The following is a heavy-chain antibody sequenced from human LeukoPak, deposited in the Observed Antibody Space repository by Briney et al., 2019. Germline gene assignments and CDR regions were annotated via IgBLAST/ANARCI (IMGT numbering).Heavy chain of an antibody. CDR3: AQGLQWLIAFDI. Sequence: GGSLRLSCEVSGYTFNNYVMTWVRQAPGKGLEWVSSISASAAMTYYADSVKGRFTVSGDNSKNTLYLQMNSLRAEDTAVYYCAQGLQWLIAFDIWGQGTMVTVSS. J-gene: IGHJ3*02. V-gene: IGHV3-23*01. CDR2: ISASAAMT. D-gene: IGHD6-19*01. CDR1: GYTFNNYV.